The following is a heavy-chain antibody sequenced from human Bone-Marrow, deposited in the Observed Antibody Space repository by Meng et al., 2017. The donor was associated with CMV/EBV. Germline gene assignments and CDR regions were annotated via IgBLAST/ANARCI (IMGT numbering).Heavy chain of an antibody. CDR1: GYTFTGYY. Sequence: ASVKVSCKASGYTFTGYYMHWVRQAPGQGLEWMGWINPNSGGTNYAQKFQGRVTMTRDTSISTAYMELSRLRSDDPAVYYCARRESSNLEFGYWGQGTLVTVSS. CDR2: INPNSGGT. V-gene: IGHV1-2*02. CDR3: ARRESSNLEFGY. D-gene: IGHD3-10*01. J-gene: IGHJ1*01.